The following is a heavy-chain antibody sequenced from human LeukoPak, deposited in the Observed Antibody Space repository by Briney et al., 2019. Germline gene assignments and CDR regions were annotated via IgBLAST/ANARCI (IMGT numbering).Heavy chain of an antibody. D-gene: IGHD3-10*01. CDR2: IYSGGST. J-gene: IGHJ5*02. Sequence: GGSLRLSCAASGFTVSSNYMSWVRQAPGKGLEWVSVIYSGGSTYYADSVKGRFTISRDNSKNTLYLQMNSLRAEDTAVYYCAGGFGTLWSHNYWFDPWGQGTLVTVSS. V-gene: IGHV3-53*01. CDR3: AGGFGTLWSHNYWFDP. CDR1: GFTVSSNY.